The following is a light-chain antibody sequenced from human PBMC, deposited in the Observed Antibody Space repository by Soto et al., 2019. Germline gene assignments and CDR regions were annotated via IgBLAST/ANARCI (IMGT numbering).Light chain of an antibody. V-gene: IGLV2-8*01. Sequence: QSALTQPPSASGSPGQSVTISCTGTSSDVGGYNYVSWYQQYPGKAPKLMIFDVNKRPSGVPYRFSGSRSGNTASLTVSGLQAEDEADYYCSSYTTSTSFILFGGGTKLTVL. CDR1: SSDVGGYNY. J-gene: IGLJ2*01. CDR2: DVN. CDR3: SSYTTSTSFIL.